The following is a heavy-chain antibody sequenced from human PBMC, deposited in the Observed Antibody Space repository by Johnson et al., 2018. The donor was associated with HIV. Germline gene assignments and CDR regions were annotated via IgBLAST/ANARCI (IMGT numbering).Heavy chain of an antibody. J-gene: IGHJ3*02. V-gene: IGHV3-9*01. CDR2: ISWNSATI. Sequence: VQLVESGGGLVQPGGSLRLSCAASGFTFDDYAMHWVRQAPGKGLEWVSGISWNSATIGHVDSVKGRFSISRDNAKNSLHLQMNSLRAEDTAVYYCARLRSGNRAFDIWGQGTMVTVSS. CDR3: ARLRSGNRAFDI. CDR1: GFTFDDYA. D-gene: IGHD2-15*01.